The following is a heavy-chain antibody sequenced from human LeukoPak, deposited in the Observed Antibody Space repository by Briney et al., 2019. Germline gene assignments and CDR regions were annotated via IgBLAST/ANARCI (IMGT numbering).Heavy chain of an antibody. CDR1: GGSFSGYY. D-gene: IGHD2-2*01. CDR2: INHSGST. CDR3: ARGIQLLMYYYYYYGMDV. J-gene: IGHJ6*02. V-gene: IGHV4-34*01. Sequence: SETLSLTCAVYGGSFSGYYWSWIRQPPGKGLEWIGEINHSGSTNYNPSLKSRVTISVDTSKNQFSLKLSSVTAADTAVYYCARGIQLLMYYYYYYGMDVWGQGTTVTVSS.